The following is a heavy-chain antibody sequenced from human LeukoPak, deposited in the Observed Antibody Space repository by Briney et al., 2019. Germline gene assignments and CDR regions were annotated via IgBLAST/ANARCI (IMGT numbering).Heavy chain of an antibody. CDR3: ARTLQYYYDSSGYYGASSWFDP. V-gene: IGHV4-34*01. CDR2: INHSGST. D-gene: IGHD3-22*01. CDR1: GGSFSGYY. Sequence: SETLSLTCAVYGGSFSGYYWSWIRQPPGKGLEWIGEINHSGSTNYNPSLKSRVTISVDTSKNQFSLKLSSVTAADTAVYYCARTLQYYYDSSGYYGASSWFDPWGQGTLVTVSS. J-gene: IGHJ5*02.